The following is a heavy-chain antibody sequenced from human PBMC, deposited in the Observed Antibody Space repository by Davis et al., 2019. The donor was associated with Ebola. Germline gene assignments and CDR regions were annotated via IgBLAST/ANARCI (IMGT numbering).Heavy chain of an antibody. Sequence: GESLRISCAASGFTFSSYWMSWVRQAPGKGLEWVAVIWYDGSNKYYADSVKGRFTISRDNSKNTLYLQMNSLRAEDTAVYYCARDLFSVGHNVVYGDYNYYYGMDVWGQGTTVTVSS. CDR2: IWYDGSNK. CDR1: GFTFSSYW. D-gene: IGHD4-17*01. J-gene: IGHJ6*02. V-gene: IGHV3-33*08. CDR3: ARDLFSVGHNVVYGDYNYYYGMDV.